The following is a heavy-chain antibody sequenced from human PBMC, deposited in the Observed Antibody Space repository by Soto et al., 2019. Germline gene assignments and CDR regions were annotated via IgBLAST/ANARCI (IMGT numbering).Heavy chain of an antibody. Sequence: PSETLSLTCSVSGGSITSSSHYWGWIRQPPGKGLESIANIYYDGNTYYNPSLKSRVTISLDTSKNQFSLRLNSVTAADTAVYYCARVSGIYYYGMDVRGQGTTVTV. J-gene: IGHJ6*02. CDR1: GGSITSSSHY. V-gene: IGHV4-39*07. CDR2: IYYDGNT. CDR3: ARVSGIYYYGMDV. D-gene: IGHD3-10*01.